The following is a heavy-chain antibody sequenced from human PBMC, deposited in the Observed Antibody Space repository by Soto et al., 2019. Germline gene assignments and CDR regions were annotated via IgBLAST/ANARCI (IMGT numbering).Heavy chain of an antibody. CDR1: GFTFNIYA. V-gene: IGHV3-30-3*01. D-gene: IGHD4-17*01. J-gene: IGHJ6*02. Sequence: PGGSQRVSCAASGFTFNIYALHWVRQAPGKGLEWVAVISFDGSKQYYSDSVKGRFTIARDNLKNTLYLQMNNLRVEDAALYFCAREDDYGYRYINYGLDVWGQGTTVT. CDR2: ISFDGSKQ. CDR3: AREDDYGYRYINYGLDV.